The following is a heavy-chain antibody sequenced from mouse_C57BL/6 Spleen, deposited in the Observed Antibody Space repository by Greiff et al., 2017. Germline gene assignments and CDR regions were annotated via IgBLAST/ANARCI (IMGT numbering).Heavy chain of an antibody. V-gene: IGHV1-26*01. CDR1: GYTFTDYY. Sequence: EVQLQQSGPELVKPGASVKISCKASGYTFTDYYMNWVKQSHGKSLEWIGDINPNNGGTSYNQKFKGKATLTVDKSSSTAYMELRSLTSEDSAVYDCARDAYYYGGSSVLDYWGQGTTLTVSS. J-gene: IGHJ2*01. CDR3: ARDAYYYGGSSVLDY. D-gene: IGHD1-1*01. CDR2: INPNNGGT.